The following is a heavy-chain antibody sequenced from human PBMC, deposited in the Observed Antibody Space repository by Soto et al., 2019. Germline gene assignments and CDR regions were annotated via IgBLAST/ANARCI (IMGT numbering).Heavy chain of an antibody. CDR3: ARGRYYDYIWGSYRAFDY. D-gene: IGHD3-16*02. V-gene: IGHV4-34*01. J-gene: IGHJ4*02. CDR1: GGSFSGYY. CDR2: INHSGST. Sequence: QVQLQQWGAGLLKPSETLSLTCAVYGGSFSGYYWSWIRQPPGKGLEWIGEINHSGSTNYNPSLNSRVTISVDTSKNQFSLNLSSVTAEDTAVYYCARGRYYDYIWGSYRAFDYWGQGTLVTVSS.